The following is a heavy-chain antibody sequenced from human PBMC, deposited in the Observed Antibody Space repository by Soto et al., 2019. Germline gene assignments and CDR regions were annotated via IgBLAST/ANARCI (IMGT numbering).Heavy chain of an antibody. J-gene: IGHJ6*02. Sequence: SETLSLTCTVSGGSISSSSYYWGWIRQPPGKGLEWIGSIYYSGSTYYNPSLKSRVTISVDTSKNQFSLKLSSVTAADTAVYYCARRVEYSSSWYLSGMDVWGQGTTVPVSS. CDR1: GGSISSSSYY. V-gene: IGHV4-39*01. D-gene: IGHD6-13*01. CDR3: ARRVEYSSSWYLSGMDV. CDR2: IYYSGST.